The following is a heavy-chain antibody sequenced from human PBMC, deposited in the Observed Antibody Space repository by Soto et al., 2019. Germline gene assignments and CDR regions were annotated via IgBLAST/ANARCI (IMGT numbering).Heavy chain of an antibody. J-gene: IGHJ6*02. CDR3: ETRTTGVGMDV. CDR2: IYPGDSDT. V-gene: IGHV5-51*01. Sequence: GXSVKISCKGSGYSFPSYWIGWVRQMPGKGLGWMGIIYPGDSDTRYSPSFQGQVTISADKSISTAYLQWSSLKASDTAMYYCETRTTGVGMDVWGQGTTVTVSS. D-gene: IGHD2-2*01. CDR1: GYSFPSYW.